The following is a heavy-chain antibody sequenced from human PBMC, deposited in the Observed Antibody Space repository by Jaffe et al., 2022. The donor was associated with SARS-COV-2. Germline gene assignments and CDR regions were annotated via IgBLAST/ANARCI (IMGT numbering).Heavy chain of an antibody. CDR1: GFTFSSYS. D-gene: IGHD3-3*01. Sequence: EVQLVESGGGLVQPGGSLRLSCAASGFTFSSYSMNWVRQAPGKGLEWVSYISSSSSTIYYADSVKGRFTISRDNAKNSLYLQMNSLRDEDTAVYYCAREFGVVIGDALGHYYYYGMDVWGQGTTVTVSS. CDR3: AREFGVVIGDALGHYYYYGMDV. J-gene: IGHJ6*02. CDR2: ISSSSSTI. V-gene: IGHV3-48*02.